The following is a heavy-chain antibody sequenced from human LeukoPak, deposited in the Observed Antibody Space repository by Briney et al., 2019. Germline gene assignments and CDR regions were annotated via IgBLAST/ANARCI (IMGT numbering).Heavy chain of an antibody. CDR3: AKEPRGSRSRLIYFDY. D-gene: IGHD3-16*01. CDR1: GFTFSSYA. J-gene: IGHJ4*02. V-gene: IGHV3-23*01. Sequence: GGSLRLSCAASGFTFSSYAMSWVRQAPGKGLEWVSAISGSGGSTYYADSVKGWFTISRDNSKNTLYLQMISLRAEDTAVYYCAKEPRGSRSRLIYFDYWGQGTLVTVSS. CDR2: ISGSGGST.